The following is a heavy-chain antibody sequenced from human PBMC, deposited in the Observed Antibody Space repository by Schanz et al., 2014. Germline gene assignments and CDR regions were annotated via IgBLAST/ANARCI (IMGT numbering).Heavy chain of an antibody. V-gene: IGHV1-18*01. Sequence: QILLVQPGPEVKKPGASVTVSCKASGYTLTNFDINWVRQAPGQGLEWMGWISAYTNNTNYAQKFQGRVTVTRDTSTSTVYMELNSLRSEDTAVYYCARTIAYGGSSGYFDYWGQGTLVTVSS. CDR2: ISAYTNNT. CDR3: ARTIAYGGSSGYFDY. D-gene: IGHD4-17*01. J-gene: IGHJ4*02. CDR1: GYTLTNFD.